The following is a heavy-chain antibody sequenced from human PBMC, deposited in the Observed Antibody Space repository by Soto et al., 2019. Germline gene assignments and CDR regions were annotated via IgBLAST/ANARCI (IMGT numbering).Heavy chain of an antibody. J-gene: IGHJ4*02. CDR3: AKGDWYYYDSSGYPSFYFDY. D-gene: IGHD3-22*01. CDR2: ISYDGSNK. V-gene: IGHV3-30*18. Sequence: VAVISYDGSNKYYADSVKGRFTISRDNSKNTLYLQMNSLRAEDTAVYYCAKGDWYYYDSSGYPSFYFDYWGQGTLVTVSS.